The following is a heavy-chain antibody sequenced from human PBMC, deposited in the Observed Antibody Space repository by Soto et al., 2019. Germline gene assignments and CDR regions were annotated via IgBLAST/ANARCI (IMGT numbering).Heavy chain of an antibody. V-gene: IGHV4-34*01. CDR1: VGSVSGYY. Sequence: PSETLSLACAVYVGSVSGYYWSWIRQPPGKGLEWIGEINHSGSTNYNPSLKSRVTISVDTSKNQFSLKLSSVTAADTAVYYCASDGYNSSYWGQGTLVTVSS. CDR2: INHSGST. J-gene: IGHJ4*02. CDR3: ASDGYNSSY. D-gene: IGHD5-12*01.